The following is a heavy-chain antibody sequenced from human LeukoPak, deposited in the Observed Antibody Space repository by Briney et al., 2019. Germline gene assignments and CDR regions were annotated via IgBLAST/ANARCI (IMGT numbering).Heavy chain of an antibody. CDR2: ISAYNGNT. CDR1: GYTFTSYG. CDR3: ARALYYYGSGSYYTSPNYYGMDV. V-gene: IGHV1-18*01. Sequence: ASVTVSCKASGYTFTSYGISWVRQAPGQGLEWMGWISAYNGNTNYAQKLQGRVTMTTDTSTSTAYMELRSLRSDDTAVYYCARALYYYGSGSYYTSPNYYGMDVWGQGTTVTVSS. J-gene: IGHJ6*02. D-gene: IGHD3-10*01.